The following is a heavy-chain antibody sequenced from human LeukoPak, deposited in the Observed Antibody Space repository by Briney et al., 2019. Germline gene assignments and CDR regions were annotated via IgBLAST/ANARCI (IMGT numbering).Heavy chain of an antibody. Sequence: GESLKISCKGSGYSFTNDLIGWVRQMPGKGLEWVGVVYPSDSRTKYSPSFEGQVTMSVDKSMSTAFLQWSSLKASDTAVYYCARLKYFDPTYYFDYWGQGTLVTVSS. CDR3: ARLKYFDPTYYFDY. D-gene: IGHD3-9*01. V-gene: IGHV5-51*01. J-gene: IGHJ4*02. CDR2: VYPSDSRT. CDR1: GYSFTNDL.